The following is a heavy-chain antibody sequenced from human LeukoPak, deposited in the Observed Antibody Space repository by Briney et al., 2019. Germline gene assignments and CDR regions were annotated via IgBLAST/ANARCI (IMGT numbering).Heavy chain of an antibody. J-gene: IGHJ4*02. CDR1: GFTFDDYG. D-gene: IGHD6-13*01. V-gene: IGHV3-20*04. CDR3: AKDSGSSSWSYFLDY. CDR2: INWNGGST. Sequence: GGSLRLSCAASGFTFDDYGMSWVRQAPGKGLEWVSGINWNGGSTGYADSVKGRFTISRDNSKNSLYLQMNSLRTEDTALYYCAKDSGSSSWSYFLDYWGQGTLVTVSS.